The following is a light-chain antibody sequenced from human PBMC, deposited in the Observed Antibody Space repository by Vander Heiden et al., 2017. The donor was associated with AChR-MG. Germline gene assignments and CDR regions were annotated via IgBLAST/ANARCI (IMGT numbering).Light chain of an antibody. CDR2: AAS. J-gene: IGKJ4*01. V-gene: IGKV1-39*01. CDR1: QSISSY. Sequence: DTQMTQPPSSLPASVGDRATITCRASQSISSYLNWYQQKPGKAPKLLIYAASSLQSGVPSRFSGSGSGTDFTLTISSLQPEDFATYYCQQSYSTPPTFGGGTKVEIK. CDR3: QQSYSTPPT.